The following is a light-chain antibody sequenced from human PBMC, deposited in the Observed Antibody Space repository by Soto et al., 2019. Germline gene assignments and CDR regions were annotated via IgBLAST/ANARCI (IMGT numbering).Light chain of an antibody. CDR2: WAS. J-gene: IGKJ4*01. V-gene: IGKV4-1*01. CDR1: QSFLWSTNNKNY. CDR3: QHYYNTPLT. Sequence: DIVMTQSPGYLAVSLAERATINCKSSQSFLWSTNNKNYLAWYQQKPGQPPKLLIYWASTRESGVPDRFSGSGSGTDFTLTISGLQAEDVAVYYCQHYYNTPLTFCGGTNVDIK.